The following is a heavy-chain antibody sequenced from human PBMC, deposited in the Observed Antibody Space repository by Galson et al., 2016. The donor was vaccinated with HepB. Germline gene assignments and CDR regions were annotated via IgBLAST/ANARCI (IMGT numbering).Heavy chain of an antibody. CDR1: GFSFSNSG. CDR3: ARDRNYCSSSTCYGVFDI. V-gene: IGHV3-7*03. Sequence: SLRLSCAASGFSFSNSGMSWVRQAPGRGLEWVANIRRDGSQINYLDSVKGRFSISRDNAKNSLYLQMNRLRAEATAVYYCARDRNYCSSSTCYGVFDIWGQGTMVTVSS. D-gene: IGHD2-2*01. J-gene: IGHJ3*02. CDR2: IRRDGSQI.